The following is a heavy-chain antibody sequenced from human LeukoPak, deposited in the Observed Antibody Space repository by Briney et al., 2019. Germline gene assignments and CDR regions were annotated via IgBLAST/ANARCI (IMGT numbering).Heavy chain of an antibody. CDR2: INPNSGGT. CDR1: GYTFTGYY. J-gene: IGHJ5*02. Sequence: ASVKVSCKASGYTFTGYYMHWVRQAPGQGLEWMGWINPNSGGTNYAQKFQGRVTMTRDTSISTAYMELSRLRSDDTAVYYCARDMCSSTSCYTQLGNWFDPWGQGTLVTVSS. CDR3: ARDMCSSTSCYTQLGNWFDP. V-gene: IGHV1-2*02. D-gene: IGHD2-2*02.